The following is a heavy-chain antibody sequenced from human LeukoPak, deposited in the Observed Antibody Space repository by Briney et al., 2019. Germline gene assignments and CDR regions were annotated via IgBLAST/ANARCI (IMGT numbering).Heavy chain of an antibody. V-gene: IGHV3-30-3*01. CDR1: GFTFSSYA. CDR3: ARGSQLGYGLSDAFDI. Sequence: GGSLRLSCAASGFTFSSYAMHWVRQAPGKGLEWVAVISYDGSNKYYADSVKGRFTISRDNSKNTLYLQMNSLRAEDTAVYYCARGSQLGYGLSDAFDIWGQGTMVTVSS. D-gene: IGHD5-12*01. CDR2: ISYDGSNK. J-gene: IGHJ3*02.